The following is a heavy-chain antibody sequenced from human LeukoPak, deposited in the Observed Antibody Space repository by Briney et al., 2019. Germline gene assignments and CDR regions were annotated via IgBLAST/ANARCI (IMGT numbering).Heavy chain of an antibody. V-gene: IGHV3-48*03. CDR1: GFTFSSYE. J-gene: IGHJ3*02. D-gene: IGHD1-26*01. CDR2: ISSSGSTI. Sequence: GGSLRLSCAASGFTFSSYEMNWVRQAPWKGLEWVSYISSSGSTIYYADSVKGRFTISRDNAKNSLYLQMNSLRAEDTAVYYCAPLSGSYFGDDAFDIWGQGTMVTVSS. CDR3: APLSGSYFGDDAFDI.